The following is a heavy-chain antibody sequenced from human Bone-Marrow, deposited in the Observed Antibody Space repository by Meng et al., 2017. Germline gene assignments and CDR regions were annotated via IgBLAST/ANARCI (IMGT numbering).Heavy chain of an antibody. CDR1: GGSVSSGGYY. CDR3: ARVGYSGGRVTSYYFDY. CDR2: IYYSGST. Sequence: QVQQPESGPGLVTPSQTLSLTCTVSGGSVSSGGYYWSWIRQHPGKGLEWIGYIYYSGSTYYNPSLKSLVTISVDTSKNQFSLKLSSVTAADTAVYYCARVGYSGGRVTSYYFDYWGQGTLVTVSS. D-gene: IGHD1-26*01. J-gene: IGHJ4*02. V-gene: IGHV4-31*01.